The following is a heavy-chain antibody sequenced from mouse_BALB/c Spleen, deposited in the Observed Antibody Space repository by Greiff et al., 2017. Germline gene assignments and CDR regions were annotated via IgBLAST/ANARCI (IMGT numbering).Heavy chain of an antibody. Sequence: QVQLKQSGAELVKPGASVKLSCKASGYTFTSYYMYWVKQRPGQGLEWIGEINPNNGGTNFNEKFKSKATLTVDKSSSTAYMQLSSLTSEDSAVYYCTRGFAYWGQGTLVTVSA. CDR3: TRGFAY. CDR1: GYTFTSYY. CDR2: INPNNGGT. V-gene: IGHV1S81*02. J-gene: IGHJ3*01.